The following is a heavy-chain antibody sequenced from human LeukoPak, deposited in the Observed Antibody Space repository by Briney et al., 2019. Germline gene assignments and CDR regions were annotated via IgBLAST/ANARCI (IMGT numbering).Heavy chain of an antibody. Sequence: PSETLSLTCTVSGGSISSYYWSWLRQPAGKGLEWLGRIYTSGSTSYNPSLKSRVTMSVDTSKNQFSLKLNSVTAADTAVYYCARFDQWGDYWGQGTLVTVSS. V-gene: IGHV4-4*07. J-gene: IGHJ4*02. CDR2: IYTSGST. CDR1: GGSISSYY. CDR3: ARFDQWGDY. D-gene: IGHD2-8*01.